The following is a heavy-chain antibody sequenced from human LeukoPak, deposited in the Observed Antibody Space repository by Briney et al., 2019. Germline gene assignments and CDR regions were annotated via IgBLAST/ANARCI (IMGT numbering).Heavy chain of an antibody. V-gene: IGHV3-23*01. CDR3: AKGLDDYVWGSYRIMDV. Sequence: GGSLRLSCAASGFTFSSYAMSWVRQAPGKGLEWVSGFSVSGGTTYYADSVKGRFTISRDNSKNTLYLQMNSLRAEDTALYYCAKGLDDYVWGSYRIMDVWGKGTTVTISS. CDR2: FSVSGGTT. D-gene: IGHD3-16*02. CDR1: GFTFSSYA. J-gene: IGHJ6*03.